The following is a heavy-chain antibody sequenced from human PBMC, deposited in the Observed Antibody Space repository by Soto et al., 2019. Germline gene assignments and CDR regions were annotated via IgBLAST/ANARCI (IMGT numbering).Heavy chain of an antibody. V-gene: IGHV3-23*01. CDR2: ISGNSGST. D-gene: IGHD3-22*01. Sequence: GGSLRLSCAASGFIFNNYAMSWVRQAPGKGLEWVSSISGNSGSTYYADSVKGRFTISRDNSKNTVYLQMNSLRAEDTAIYYCAKDTVVVVAAMSHFDYWGQGTLVTVSS. CDR1: GFIFNNYA. CDR3: AKDTVVVVAAMSHFDY. J-gene: IGHJ4*02.